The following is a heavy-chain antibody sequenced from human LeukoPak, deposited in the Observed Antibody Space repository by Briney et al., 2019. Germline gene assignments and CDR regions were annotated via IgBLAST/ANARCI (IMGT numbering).Heavy chain of an antibody. Sequence: ASVKVSCKASGYTFTGYYMHWVRQAPGQGLEWMGWINPNSGGTNYAQKFQGRVTMTRDTSISTAYMELSRLRSDDTAVYYCARVVQAAAGYAFDIWGQGTMVTVSS. V-gene: IGHV1-2*02. CDR2: INPNSGGT. J-gene: IGHJ3*02. CDR1: GYTFTGYY. CDR3: ARVVQAAAGYAFDI. D-gene: IGHD6-13*01.